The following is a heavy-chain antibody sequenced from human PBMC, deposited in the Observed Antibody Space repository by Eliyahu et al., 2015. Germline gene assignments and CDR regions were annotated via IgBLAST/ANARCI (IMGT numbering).Heavy chain of an antibody. CDR3: AREKGAAAGDYGMDV. CDR2: INPSGGST. D-gene: IGHD6-13*01. Sequence: QVQLVQSGAEVKKPGASVKVSCKASGYTFTSYYMHWVRQAPGQGLEWMGIINPSGGSTSYAQKFQGRVTMTRDTSTSTVYMELSSLRSEDTAVYYCAREKGAAAGDYGMDVWGQGTTVTVSS. CDR1: GYTFTSYY. V-gene: IGHV1-46*03. J-gene: IGHJ6*02.